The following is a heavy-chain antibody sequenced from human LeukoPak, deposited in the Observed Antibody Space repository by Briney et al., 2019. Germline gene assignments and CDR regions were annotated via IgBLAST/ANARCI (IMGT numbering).Heavy chain of an antibody. V-gene: IGHV4-30-2*01. D-gene: IGHD4-17*01. CDR3: ARGNDYGDYGGWFDP. J-gene: IGHJ5*02. CDR1: GGSISSGGYS. CDR2: IYHSGST. Sequence: SETLSLTCAVSGGSISSGGYSWSWTRQPPGKGLEWIGYIYHSGSTYYNPSLKSRVTISVDRSKNQFSLKLSSVTAADTAVYYCARGNDYGDYGGWFDPWGQGTLVTVSS.